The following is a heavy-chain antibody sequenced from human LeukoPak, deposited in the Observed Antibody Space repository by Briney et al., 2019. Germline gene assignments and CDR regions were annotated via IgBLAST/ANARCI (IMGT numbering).Heavy chain of an antibody. CDR3: ARRDGYNYVDY. V-gene: IGHV1-8*03. D-gene: IGHD5-24*01. J-gene: IGHJ4*02. CDR2: MNPNSGNT. CDR1: GYTFTSYD. Sequence: ASVKVSCKASGYTFTSYDINWVRQATGQGLEWMGWMNPNSGNTGYAQKFQGRVTITRNTSIRTAYMELSSLRSEDTAVYYCARRDGYNYVDYWGQGTLVTVSS.